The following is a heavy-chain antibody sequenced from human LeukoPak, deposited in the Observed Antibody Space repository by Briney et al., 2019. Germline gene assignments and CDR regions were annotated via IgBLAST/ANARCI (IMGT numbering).Heavy chain of an antibody. D-gene: IGHD3-3*01. Sequence: PGGSLRLSCATSGFTFSDYYMSWIRQAPGKGLEWVSYISSSGSTTYYADSEKGRFTISRDNAKNSLYLQMNSLRAEDTAVYYCARATSGLRFLEWLQTSSGYYFDYWGQGTLVTVSS. J-gene: IGHJ4*02. V-gene: IGHV3-11*01. CDR2: ISSSGSTT. CDR3: ARATSGLRFLEWLQTSSGYYFDY. CDR1: GFTFSDYY.